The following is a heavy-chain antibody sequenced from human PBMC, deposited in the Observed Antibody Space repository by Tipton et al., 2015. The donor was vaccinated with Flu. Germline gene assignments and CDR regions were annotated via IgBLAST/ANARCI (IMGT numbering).Heavy chain of an antibody. CDR2: VHYSGST. J-gene: IGHJ3*02. Sequence: TLSLTCTVSGGSISSSSYHWGWIRQPPGMGLEWIGSVHYSGSTYQNPSLESRVTISVDTSKNQFSLKLSSVTAADTAVYYCARGGRAPLRSSWSNAFDIWGQGTMVTVSS. V-gene: IGHV4-39*07. CDR1: GGSISSSSYH. CDR3: ARGGRAPLRSSWSNAFDI. D-gene: IGHD6-13*01.